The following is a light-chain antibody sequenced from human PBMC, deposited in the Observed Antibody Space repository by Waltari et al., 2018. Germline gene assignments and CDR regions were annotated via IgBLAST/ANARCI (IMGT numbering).Light chain of an antibody. CDR2: HVS. CDR3: TTYPDTNTPVV. CDR1: SSDGDEYKI. J-gene: IGLJ2*01. Sequence: QSALTQPASVSGSPGQSVTISCPGVSSDGDEYKIVSWSRQHPGKVPKRILFHVSNRPSDISNRFSGYKSGNTAFLTISRLQADDEADYYCTTYPDTNTPVVFGGGTKVTV. V-gene: IGLV2-14*03.